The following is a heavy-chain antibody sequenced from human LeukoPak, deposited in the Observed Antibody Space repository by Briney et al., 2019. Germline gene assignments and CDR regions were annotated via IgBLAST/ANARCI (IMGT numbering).Heavy chain of an antibody. CDR1: GFTFDDYA. D-gene: IGHD6-13*01. V-gene: IGHV3-9*01. J-gene: IGHJ6*03. CDR2: ISWNSGSI. Sequence: GGSLRLSCAASGFTFDDYAMHWVRQAPGKGLELVSGISWNSGSIGYADSVKGRFTISRAEDTALYYCAKDGIAAAGTIYYYYMDVWGKGTTVTVSS. CDR3: MDV.